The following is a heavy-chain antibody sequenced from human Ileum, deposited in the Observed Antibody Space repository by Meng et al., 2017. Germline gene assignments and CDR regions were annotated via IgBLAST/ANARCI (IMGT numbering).Heavy chain of an antibody. V-gene: IGHV4-61*08. Sequence: QVLQAGSVPGLVWPSDTLSVSCTVYGGSVSRAGYHWGWTRQAPGKGVEWNGYASTKYNPSLKSRVTISVDMSKNQFSLKLNSVTAADTAINFCARSSTSPASYFFNYWGQGTLVTVSS. CDR3: ARSSTSPASYFFNY. J-gene: IGHJ4*02. D-gene: IGHD6-6*01. CDR1: GGSVSRAGYH. CDR2: AST.